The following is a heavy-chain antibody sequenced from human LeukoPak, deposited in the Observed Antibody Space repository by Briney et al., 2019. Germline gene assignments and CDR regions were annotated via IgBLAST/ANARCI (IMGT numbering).Heavy chain of an antibody. D-gene: IGHD3-22*01. CDR2: VSAYNRNT. J-gene: IGHJ4*02. CDR3: ARSGAYYYDSSGYYAVGY. Sequence: ASLKVSCKASGYTFTSYGISWVRQAPGQGLEWMGWVSAYNRNTNYAQKLQGRVTMTTDTSTSTAYMELRSLRSDDTAVYYCARSGAYYYDSSGYYAVGYWGQGTLVTVSS. V-gene: IGHV1-18*01. CDR1: GYTFTSYG.